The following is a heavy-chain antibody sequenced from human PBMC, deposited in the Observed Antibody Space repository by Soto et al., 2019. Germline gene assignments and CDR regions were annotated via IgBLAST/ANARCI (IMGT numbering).Heavy chain of an antibody. CDR3: ARDREYCCGGSCYSWGAYYYYYDMDV. CDR2: ISPYNGNP. D-gene: IGHD2-15*01. CDR1: GYTFTSYG. V-gene: IGHV1-18*01. J-gene: IGHJ6*03. Sequence: ASVKVSCTPSGYTFTSYGISWVRQSLGQGLEKMRWISPYNGNPNYAQKLQGRVTMTTDTSTSKAYMELRSLRSDDTAVYYCARDREYCCGGSCYSWGAYYYYYDMDVWGKGTKVIGS.